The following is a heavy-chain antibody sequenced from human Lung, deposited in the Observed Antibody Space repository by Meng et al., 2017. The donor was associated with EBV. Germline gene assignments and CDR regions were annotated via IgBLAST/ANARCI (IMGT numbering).Heavy chain of an antibody. CDR1: GDSVSSNSAA. CDR2: TYYRSKWYN. J-gene: IGHJ2*01. V-gene: IGHV6-1*01. CDR3: ARGATSVFDL. Sequence: QVQLQQSGPRPVKPPHTLSPACAVSGDSVSSNSAAWNWIRQSPSRGLEWLGRTYYRSKWYNDYAVFVKSRITINPDTSKNQFSLQLNPVTPEDTAVYYCARGATSVFDLWGRGTLVIVSS.